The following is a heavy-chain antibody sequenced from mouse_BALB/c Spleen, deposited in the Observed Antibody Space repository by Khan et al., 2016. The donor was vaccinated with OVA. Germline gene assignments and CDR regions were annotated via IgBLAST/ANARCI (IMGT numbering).Heavy chain of an antibody. V-gene: IGHV5-6*01. CDR2: ISSGGSYT. D-gene: IGHD1-1*01. CDR1: GFTFSTYG. CDR3: ARLAYYYDSERFAY. Sequence: EVQLVESGGDLVKPEGSLKLSCAASGFTFSTYGMSWVRQTPDKRLEWVATISSGGSYTYYPDSVQGRFTISRDNAKNTLYLQMSSLKSEDTAMFYGARLAYYYDSERFAYWGQGTLVTVSA. J-gene: IGHJ3*01.